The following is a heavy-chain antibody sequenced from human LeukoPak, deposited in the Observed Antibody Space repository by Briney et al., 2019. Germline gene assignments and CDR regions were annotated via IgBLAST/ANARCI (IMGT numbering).Heavy chain of an antibody. V-gene: IGHV3-74*01. D-gene: IGHD5-18*01. CDR1: GFTFTTYW. Sequence: GGSLRLSCAASGFTFTTYWMHWVRQAPGKGLVWVSHINSDGSITSYADSVKGRFTISRDNAKNTLYLQMNSLRAEDTAVYYCARDAVDTANAVRGQGTTVTVSS. CDR3: ARDAVDTANAV. J-gene: IGHJ6*02. CDR2: INSDGSIT.